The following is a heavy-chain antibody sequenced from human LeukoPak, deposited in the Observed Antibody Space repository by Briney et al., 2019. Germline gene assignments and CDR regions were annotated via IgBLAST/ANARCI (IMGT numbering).Heavy chain of an antibody. J-gene: IGHJ4*02. CDR3: TRENWYIDY. CDR1: GFTFSSYA. CDR2: ISYDGSNK. Sequence: GGSLRLSCAASGFTFSSYAMHWVRQAPGKGLEWVAVISYDGSNKYYADSVKDRFTISRDNAKNSLYLQMNSLRAEDAAVYYCTRENWYIDYWGQGTLVTVSS. V-gene: IGHV3-30*03.